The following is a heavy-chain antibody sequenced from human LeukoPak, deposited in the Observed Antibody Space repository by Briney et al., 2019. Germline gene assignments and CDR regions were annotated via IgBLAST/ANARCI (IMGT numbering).Heavy chain of an antibody. D-gene: IGHD2-21*02. CDR1: GFNFANHA. Sequence: GGSLRLSCAASGFNFANHAMSWVRQTPGKGLEWVSAISGGGDITYYADSVTGRFTIFRDNSKDTLFLQMHSLRPGDTAVYYCVREDTPATANYWGQGTLVTISS. CDR3: VREDTPATANY. CDR2: ISGGGDIT. J-gene: IGHJ4*02. V-gene: IGHV3-23*01.